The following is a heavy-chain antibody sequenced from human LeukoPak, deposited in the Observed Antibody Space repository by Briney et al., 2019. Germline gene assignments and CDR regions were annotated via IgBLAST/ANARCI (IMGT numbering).Heavy chain of an antibody. CDR1: GFTFSSYA. CDR2: ISGSGGST. D-gene: IGHD3-9*01. V-gene: IGHV3-23*01. J-gene: IGHJ4*02. Sequence: GGSLRLSCAASGFTFSSYAMSWVRQAPGKGLEWVSAISGSGGSTYYADSVKGRFTIPRDNSKNTLYLQMNSLRAEDTAVYYCAKTPNYYDILTGYDYWGQGTLVTVSS. CDR3: AKTPNYYDILTGYDY.